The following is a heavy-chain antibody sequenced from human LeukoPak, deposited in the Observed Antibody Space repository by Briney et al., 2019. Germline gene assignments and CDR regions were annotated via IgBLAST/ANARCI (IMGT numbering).Heavy chain of an antibody. Sequence: ASVKVSCKASGYTFTSYGISWVRQAPGQGLEWMGWISAYNGNTNHAQKLQGRVTMTTDTSTSTAYMELRSLRSDDTAVYYCARGRIVATIRAFVGYYFDYWGQGTLVTVSS. CDR1: GYTFTSYG. CDR3: ARGRIVATIRAFVGYYFDY. J-gene: IGHJ4*02. D-gene: IGHD5-12*01. V-gene: IGHV1-18*04. CDR2: ISAYNGNT.